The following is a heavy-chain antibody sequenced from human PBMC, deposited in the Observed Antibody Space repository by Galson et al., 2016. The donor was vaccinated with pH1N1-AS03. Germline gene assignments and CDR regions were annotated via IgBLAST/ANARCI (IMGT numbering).Heavy chain of an antibody. V-gene: IGHV4-38-2*01. J-gene: IGHJ4*02. CDR1: GYSISSGFH. CDR2: ISHSGNT. Sequence: LSLTCAVSGYSISSGFHWAWVRQRPSKGLEWIGTISHSGNTYYNPSLKSRVTMSVDTSKNQFSLKLSSVTAADAAVYYCARFSGSYQFDYWGQGTLVTVSS. CDR3: ARFSGSYQFDY. D-gene: IGHD1-26*01.